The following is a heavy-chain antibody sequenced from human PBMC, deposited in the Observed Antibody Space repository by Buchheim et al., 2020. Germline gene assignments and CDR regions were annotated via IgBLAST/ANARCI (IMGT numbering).Heavy chain of an antibody. CDR2: ISSSGSTI. Sequence: EVQLLESGGGLVQPGGSLRLSCAASGFTFSSYAMSWVRQAPGKGLEWVSYISSSGSTIYYADSVKGRFTISRDNAKNSLYLQMNSLRAEDTAVYYCARDPNESGYYDFWSGYGYWFDPWGQGTL. CDR1: GFTFSSYA. V-gene: IGHV3-48*04. J-gene: IGHJ5*02. D-gene: IGHD3-3*01. CDR3: ARDPNESGYYDFWSGYGYWFDP.